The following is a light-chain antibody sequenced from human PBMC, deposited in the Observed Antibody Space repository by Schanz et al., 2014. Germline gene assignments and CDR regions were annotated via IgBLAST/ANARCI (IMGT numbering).Light chain of an antibody. Sequence: QSALTQPASVSGSPGQSILIPCTGTSSDVGGYNYVSWYQQLPGKAPKLMIYDVSHRPSGVSNRFSGSKSGNTASLTISGLRVEDEADYYCSSYTSSRSLYVFGTGTKLTVL. CDR1: SSDVGGYNY. V-gene: IGLV2-14*03. CDR3: SSYTSSRSLYV. J-gene: IGLJ1*01. CDR2: DVS.